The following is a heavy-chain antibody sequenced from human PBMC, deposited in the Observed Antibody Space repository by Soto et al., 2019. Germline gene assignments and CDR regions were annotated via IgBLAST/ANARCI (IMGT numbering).Heavy chain of an antibody. CDR2: ISYDGSNK. J-gene: IGHJ2*01. D-gene: IGHD5-18*01. CDR3: ARDPLWDTAMVLWYFDL. V-gene: IGHV3-30-3*01. Sequence: QVQLVESGGGVVQPGRSLRLSCAASGFTFNSYAMHWVRQAPGKGLEWVAIISYDGSNKYYADSVKGRFTISRDNSKNTLYLQMNSMRAEDTDVYYCARDPLWDTAMVLWYFDLWGRGTLVTVSS. CDR1: GFTFNSYA.